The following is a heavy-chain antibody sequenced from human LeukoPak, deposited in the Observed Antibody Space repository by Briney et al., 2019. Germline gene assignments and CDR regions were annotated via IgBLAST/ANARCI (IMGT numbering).Heavy chain of an antibody. CDR1: GGSFSGYY. CDR3: ARDRVVRGVILNYYYYYMDV. D-gene: IGHD3-10*01. Sequence: SETLSLTCAVYGGSFSGYYWSWIRQPAGKGLEWIGRIYTSGSTNYNPSLTSRVTMSVDTSKNQFSLKLSSVTAADTAVYYCARDRVVRGVILNYYYYYMDVWGKGTTVTISS. CDR2: IYTSGST. J-gene: IGHJ6*03. V-gene: IGHV4-4*07.